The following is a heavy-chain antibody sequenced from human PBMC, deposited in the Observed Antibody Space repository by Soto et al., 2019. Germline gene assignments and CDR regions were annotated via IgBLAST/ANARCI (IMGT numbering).Heavy chain of an antibody. D-gene: IGHD3-10*01. J-gene: IGHJ5*02. Sequence: EVQLLESGGGLVQPGGSLRLSCAASRFTFSPYGMSWVRQAPGQGLEWVSDISGSGGNTYYADSVKGRFTISRDNSKNTLYLQMNSLRAEDTAVYYCAKSAMIRGGGWFDPWGQGTLVTVSS. CDR3: AKSAMIRGGGWFDP. V-gene: IGHV3-23*01. CDR1: RFTFSPYG. CDR2: ISGSGGNT.